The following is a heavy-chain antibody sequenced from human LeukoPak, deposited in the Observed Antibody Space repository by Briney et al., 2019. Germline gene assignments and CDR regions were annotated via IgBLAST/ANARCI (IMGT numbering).Heavy chain of an antibody. Sequence: GSLRLSCAASGFTFSSYAMSWVRQAPGKGLEWVSAISGSGGSTYNADSVKGRFTISRDNSKNTLYLQMNSLRAEDMAVYYCAKVSHSSGWYLDYWGQGTLVTVSS. V-gene: IGHV3-23*01. D-gene: IGHD6-19*01. CDR3: AKVSHSSGWYLDY. CDR2: ISGSGGST. CDR1: GFTFSSYA. J-gene: IGHJ4*02.